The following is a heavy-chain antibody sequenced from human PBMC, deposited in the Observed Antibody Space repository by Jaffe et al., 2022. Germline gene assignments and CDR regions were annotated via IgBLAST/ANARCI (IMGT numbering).Heavy chain of an antibody. Sequence: QVQLQESGPGLVKPPETLSLTCAVSGYSISSGYYWGWIWQPPGKGLEWIGSIYHSGSTYYNPSLKSRVTISVDTSKNQFSLKLSSVTAADTAVYYCARQEMATIYGGWFDYWGQGTLVTVSS. CDR2: IYHSGST. J-gene: IGHJ4*02. V-gene: IGHV4-38-2*01. CDR1: GYSISSGYY. CDR3: ARQEMATIYGGWFDY. D-gene: IGHD5-12*01.